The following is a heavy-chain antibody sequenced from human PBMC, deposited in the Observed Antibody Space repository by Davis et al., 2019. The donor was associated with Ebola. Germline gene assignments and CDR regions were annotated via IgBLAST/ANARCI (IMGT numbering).Heavy chain of an antibody. CDR3: ATEPSVGYCYGGRCSH. J-gene: IGHJ4*02. CDR1: GYTLPHLS. D-gene: IGHD2-15*01. Sequence: ALVNVSCKVSGYTLPHLSVHWVRQAPAKGLAWMGGFDAEDDERIYAGKFQGRVSMTEDTSTDPAYMALSSLRSEDTAVYYCATEPSVGYCYGGRCSHWGQGTLVTVSS. V-gene: IGHV1-24*01. CDR2: FDAEDDER.